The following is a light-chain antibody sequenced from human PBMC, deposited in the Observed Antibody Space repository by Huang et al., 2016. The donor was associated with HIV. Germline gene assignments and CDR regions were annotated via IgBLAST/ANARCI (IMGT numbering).Light chain of an antibody. Sequence: EIVLTQSPATLSLSPGERATLSCRASQRVSSYLAWYQQKLGQAPTLLSYDTTNRATGIPARFSGSGSGTDFTRTISSLEPEDFAVYYCQQRSNWPPTFGQGTRLEIK. V-gene: IGKV3-11*01. CDR1: QRVSSY. J-gene: IGKJ5*01. CDR3: QQRSNWPPT. CDR2: DTT.